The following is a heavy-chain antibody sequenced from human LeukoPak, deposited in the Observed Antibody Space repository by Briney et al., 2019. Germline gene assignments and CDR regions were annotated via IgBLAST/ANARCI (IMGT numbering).Heavy chain of an antibody. J-gene: IGHJ4*02. CDR3: AREAGYCTNGVCYDLSFDY. CDR2: IWYDGSNK. V-gene: IGHV3-33*01. Sequence: GGSLRLSCAASGFTFSTYGMHWVRQAPGKGLEWVAFIWYDGSNKYYEGSVKGRFTISRDNSKNTLYLQMNSLRAEDTAVYYCAREAGYCTNGVCYDLSFDYWGQGALVTVSS. CDR1: GFTFSTYG. D-gene: IGHD2-8*01.